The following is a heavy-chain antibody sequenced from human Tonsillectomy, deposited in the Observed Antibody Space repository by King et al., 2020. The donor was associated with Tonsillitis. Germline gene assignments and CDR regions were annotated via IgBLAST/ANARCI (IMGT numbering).Heavy chain of an antibody. CDR3: ARDRYYYDSSGYYHVSDY. V-gene: IGHV3-74*01. CDR2: INRDGSST. CDR1: GFTFSSYW. Sequence: VQLVESGGGLVQPGGSLRLSCASSGFTFSSYWMHWVRQAPGKGLVWGSRINRDGSSTSYADAVNGRFTISRDNAKKKLYLQMNRLRAEDTAVYYCARDRYYYDSSGYYHVSDYWGQGTLVTVSS. J-gene: IGHJ4*02. D-gene: IGHD3-22*01.